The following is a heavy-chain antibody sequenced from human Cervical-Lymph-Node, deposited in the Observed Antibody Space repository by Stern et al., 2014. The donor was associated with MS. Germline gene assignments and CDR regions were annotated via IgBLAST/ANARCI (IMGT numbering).Heavy chain of an antibody. J-gene: IGHJ4*01. CDR2: ISYSGIA. CDR3: ASSGSYARYYFDL. V-gene: IGHV4-31*03. CDR1: GGPVNDGGHY. D-gene: IGHD1-26*01. Sequence: QEQLQESGPRVVKPSQTLSLSCTVSGGPVNDGGHYWTWIRQHPGKGLEWIGYISYSGIAIYSPSLKIRVTISLDTSKNHFSLNMTSVTAADTAMYFCASSGSYARYYFDLWGQGTLVPVSS.